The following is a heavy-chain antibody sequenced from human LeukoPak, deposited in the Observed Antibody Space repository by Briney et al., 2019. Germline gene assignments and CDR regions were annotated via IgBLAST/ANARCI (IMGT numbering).Heavy chain of an antibody. CDR1: GYTFTSYD. CDR2: MNPNSGNT. Sequence: ASVKVSCKASGYTFTSYDINWVRQATGQGLEWMGWMNPNSGNTGYAQKFQGRVTMTRDTSISTAYMELSRLRSDDTAVYYCARDYFVAVAGTGEKTDYWGQGTLVTVSS. J-gene: IGHJ4*02. V-gene: IGHV1-8*02. CDR3: ARDYFVAVAGTGEKTDY. D-gene: IGHD6-19*01.